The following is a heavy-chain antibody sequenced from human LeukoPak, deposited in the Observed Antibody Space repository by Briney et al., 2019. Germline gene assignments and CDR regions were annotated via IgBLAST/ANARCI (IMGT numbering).Heavy chain of an antibody. D-gene: IGHD6-19*01. J-gene: IGHJ5*02. CDR3: ARVWRTATSGSNWFDP. CDR2: MNPNSGDT. V-gene: IGHV1-2*02. CDR1: GGTFSSYA. Sequence: RASVKVSCKASGGTFSSYAISWVRQAPGQGLEWMGWMNPNSGDTKYAQKFQGRVTMTRDTSISTSYMELSRLRSDDTAVYYCARVWRTATSGSNWFDPWGQGTLVTVSS.